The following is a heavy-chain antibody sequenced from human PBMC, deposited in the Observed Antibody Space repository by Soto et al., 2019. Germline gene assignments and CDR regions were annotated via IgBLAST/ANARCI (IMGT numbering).Heavy chain of an antibody. CDR3: ARGGTSIAARRLYYYYGMDV. D-gene: IGHD6-6*01. V-gene: IGHV1-69*01. CDR1: GGTFSSYA. Sequence: QVQLAQSGAEVKKPGSSVKVSCKASGGTFSSYAISWVRQAPGQGLEWMGGIIPIFGTANYAQKFQGRVTITADESTSTAYMELSSLRSEDTAMYYCARGGTSIAARRLYYYYGMDVWGQGTTVTVSS. J-gene: IGHJ6*02. CDR2: IIPIFGTA.